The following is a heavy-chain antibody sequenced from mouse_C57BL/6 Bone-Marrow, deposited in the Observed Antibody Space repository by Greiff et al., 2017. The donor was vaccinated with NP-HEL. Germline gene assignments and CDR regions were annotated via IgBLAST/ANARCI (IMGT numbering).Heavy chain of an antibody. CDR3: ARCGDYYGSSPFAY. D-gene: IGHD1-1*01. V-gene: IGHV14-3*01. CDR2: IYPANGNT. Sequence: EVKVVESVAELVRPGASVKLSCTASGFNIKNTYMHWVKQRPEQGLEWIGRIYPANGNTKYAPKFQGKATITADTSSNTAYLELSSRTSEDTAIYYCARCGDYYGSSPFAYWGQGTLVTVSA. J-gene: IGHJ3*01. CDR1: GFNIKNTY.